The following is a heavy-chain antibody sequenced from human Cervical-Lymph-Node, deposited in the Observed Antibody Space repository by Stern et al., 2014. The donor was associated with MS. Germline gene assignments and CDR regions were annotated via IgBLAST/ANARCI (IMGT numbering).Heavy chain of an antibody. J-gene: IGHJ2*01. CDR3: ARYFMATTGFRFWYFDV. Sequence: QVTLRESGPALVKPTQTLTLTCAFSGFSLNSDGMCVGWIRQSPGKAPEWLALVAWDDDKYYSKSLQTRLTISKDTSKNHVVLTMTNMDPVDTATYYCARYFMATTGFRFWYFDVWGRGTLVTVSS. CDR2: VAWDDDK. V-gene: IGHV2-70*01. CDR1: GFSLNSDGMC. D-gene: IGHD4-17*01.